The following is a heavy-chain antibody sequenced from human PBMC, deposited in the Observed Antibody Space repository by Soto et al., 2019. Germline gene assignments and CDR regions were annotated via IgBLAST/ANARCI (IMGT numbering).Heavy chain of an antibody. J-gene: IGHJ4*02. D-gene: IGHD6-6*01. V-gene: IGHV3-23*01. CDR3: AKGSASSRPYFFDC. CDR2: VSGSGGGT. CDR1: GFTFSSYA. Sequence: PGGSLRLSCAASGFTFSSYAMSWVRQAPGKGLEWVSAVSGSGGGTYYADSVKGRFTISRDNSKNTLNLQMNSLRAEDTAIYYCAKGSASSRPYFFDCWGQGTLVTVSS.